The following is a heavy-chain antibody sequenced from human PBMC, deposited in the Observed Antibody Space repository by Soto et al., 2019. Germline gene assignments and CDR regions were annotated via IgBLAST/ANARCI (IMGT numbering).Heavy chain of an antibody. CDR1: GASIRSFH. J-gene: IGHJ6*03. CDR3: AAAVPAEYVFPYYYMDV. V-gene: IGHV4-59*01. CDR2: IYYSGSA. D-gene: IGHD3-16*01. Sequence: QVQLQESGPGLVKPSETLSLTCTVSGASIRSFHWSWIRQTPGKGLEWIGYIYYSGSANYNPSLKNRVTFSVDPSRNQVSLKLSSVTAADTGVYYCAAAVPAEYVFPYYYMDVWGRGTTVTVSS.